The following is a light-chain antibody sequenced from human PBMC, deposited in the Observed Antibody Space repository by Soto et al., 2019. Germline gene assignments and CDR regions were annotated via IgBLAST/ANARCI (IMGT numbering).Light chain of an antibody. Sequence: DIQMTQSPSSLSASVGDRVTITCRASQSINNYLNWYQQKSGKSPKLLISAASTLQSGVATRFIGSGSGTVFRLTISSLQPDDFATYHCQQTYSRPWTFGQGSMVEMK. J-gene: IGKJ1*01. CDR1: QSINNY. V-gene: IGKV1-39*01. CDR2: AAS. CDR3: QQTYSRPWT.